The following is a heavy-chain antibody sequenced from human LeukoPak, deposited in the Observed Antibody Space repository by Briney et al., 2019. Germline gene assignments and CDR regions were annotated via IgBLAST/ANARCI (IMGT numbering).Heavy chain of an antibody. CDR2: IYASGRT. V-gene: IGHV4-61*02. Sequence: SETLSLTCTVSGGSISSGTYYWSWIRQPAGKGLEWIGRIYASGRTNYNPSLKSRVTMSMDPSKNQFSLKLSSVTAADTAVYYCARALYYSSSSYWFDPWGQGTLVTVSS. CDR1: GGSISSGTYY. J-gene: IGHJ5*02. CDR3: ARALYYSSSSYWFDP. D-gene: IGHD6-6*01.